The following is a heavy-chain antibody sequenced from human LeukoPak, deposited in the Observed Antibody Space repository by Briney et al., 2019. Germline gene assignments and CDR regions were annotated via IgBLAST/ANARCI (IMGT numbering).Heavy chain of an antibody. CDR3: ARGRILTGYYLRNWFDP. Sequence: SETLSLTCTVSGGSISSYYWSWIRQPPGKGLEWIGYIYYSGSTNYNPSLKSRVTISVDTSKNQFSLKLSSVTAADTAVYYCARGRILTGYYLRNWFDPWGQGTLVTVSS. D-gene: IGHD3-9*01. CDR2: IYYSGST. J-gene: IGHJ5*02. V-gene: IGHV4-59*12. CDR1: GGSISSYY.